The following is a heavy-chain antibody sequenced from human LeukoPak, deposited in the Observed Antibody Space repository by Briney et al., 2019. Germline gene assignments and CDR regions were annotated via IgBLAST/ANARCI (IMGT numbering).Heavy chain of an antibody. V-gene: IGHV6-1*01. J-gene: IGHJ4*02. CDR3: ARVQYYDSSGPLDY. D-gene: IGHD3-22*01. CDR1: GDSVSSNSAA. Sequence: SQTLSLTCAISGDSVSSNSAAWNWIRQSPSRGLEWLGRTYYRSKWYNDYAVSVKSRITINPDTSKNQFSLQPNSVTPEDTAVYYCARVQYYDSSGPLDYWGQGTLVTVSS. CDR2: TYYRSKWYN.